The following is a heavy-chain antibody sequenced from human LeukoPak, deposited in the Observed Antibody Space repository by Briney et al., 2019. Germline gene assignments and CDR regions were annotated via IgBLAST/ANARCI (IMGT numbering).Heavy chain of an antibody. Sequence: GGSLRVSCAASGFTFSSYSMNWVRQAPGKGLEWVSSISSSSSYIYYADSVKGRFTISRDNAKNSLYLQMNSLRAEDTAVYYCARSDDYGDYIDYWGQGTLVTVSS. J-gene: IGHJ4*02. CDR2: ISSSSSYI. CDR3: ARSDDYGDYIDY. D-gene: IGHD4-17*01. V-gene: IGHV3-21*01. CDR1: GFTFSSYS.